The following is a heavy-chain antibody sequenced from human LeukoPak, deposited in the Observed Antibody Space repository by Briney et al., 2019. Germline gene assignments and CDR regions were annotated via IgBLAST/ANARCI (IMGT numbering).Heavy chain of an antibody. CDR1: GDTPFELS. Sequence: ASVKVSCKVSGDTPFELSIHWVRQAPGKGPEWMGTFDPEDGEAIYAQRFQGRVTMTEDTSRETAYMELRSLRSDDTAVYYCARDRVVTTADDGIDYWGQGTLVTVSS. CDR2: FDPEDGEA. CDR3: ARDRVVTTADDGIDY. V-gene: IGHV1-24*01. J-gene: IGHJ4*02. D-gene: IGHD3-22*01.